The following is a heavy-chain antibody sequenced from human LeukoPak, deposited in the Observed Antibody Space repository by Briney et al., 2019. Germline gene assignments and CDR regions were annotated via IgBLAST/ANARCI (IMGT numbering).Heavy chain of an antibody. CDR3: ARGAGKGIPPIDP. CDR1: GGSFSGYY. V-gene: IGHV4-34*01. Sequence: SETLSLTCAVYGGSFSGYYWSWIRQPPGKGLEWIGEINHSGSTNYNPSLKSRVTISVDTSKNQFPLKLSSVTAADTAVYYCARGAGKGIPPIDPWGQGTLVTVSS. CDR2: INHSGST. D-gene: IGHD2-21*01. J-gene: IGHJ5*02.